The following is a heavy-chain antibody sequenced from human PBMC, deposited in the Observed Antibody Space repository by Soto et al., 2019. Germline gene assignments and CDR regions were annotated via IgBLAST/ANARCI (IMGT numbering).Heavy chain of an antibody. D-gene: IGHD6-6*01. CDR1: GGSISSYY. J-gene: IGHJ6*02. CDR2: TYYSGST. CDR3: ARVRGKYTPICMDV. Sequence: QVQLQESGPGLVKPSETLSLTCTVSGGSISSYYWSWIRQPPGKGLEWIGYTYYSGSTNYNPSLKSRVTISVDTSKNQFSLKLSSVTAADTAVYYCARVRGKYTPICMDVWGQGTTVTVSS. V-gene: IGHV4-59*01.